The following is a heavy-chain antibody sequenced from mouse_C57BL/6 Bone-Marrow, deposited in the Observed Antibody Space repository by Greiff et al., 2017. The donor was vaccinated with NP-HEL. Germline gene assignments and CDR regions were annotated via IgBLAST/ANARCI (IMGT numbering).Heavy chain of an antibody. CDR2: INPNNGGT. CDR1: GYTFTDYY. V-gene: IGHV1-26*01. CDR3: ARRAAQATYAMDY. J-gene: IGHJ4*01. D-gene: IGHD3-2*02. Sequence: VQLQQSGPELVKPGASVKISCKASGYTFTDYYMNWVKPSHGKSLEWIGDINPNNGGTSYNQKFKGKATLTVDKSSSTAYMELRSLTSEDSAVYYCARRAAQATYAMDYWGQGTSVTVSS.